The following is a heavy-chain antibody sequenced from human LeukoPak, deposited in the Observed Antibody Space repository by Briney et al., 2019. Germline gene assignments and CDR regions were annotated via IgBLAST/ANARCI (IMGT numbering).Heavy chain of an antibody. CDR1: VGSISSGNW. CDR3: ESARILRGESAEHYKYGMDV. Sequence: PSETLSLTCAVSVGSISSGNWWSWVRQSPGKGLEWIGEIYHNGTPNYSPSLKSRVTISADTFKNHFSLKLTSVSAADTAVYYYESARILRGESAEHYKYGMDVWGQGTTVIVSS. CDR2: IYHNGTP. D-gene: IGHD2-15*01. V-gene: IGHV4-4*02. J-gene: IGHJ6*02.